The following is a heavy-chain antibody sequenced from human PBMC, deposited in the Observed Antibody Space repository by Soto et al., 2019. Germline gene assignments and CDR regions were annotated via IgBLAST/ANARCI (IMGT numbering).Heavy chain of an antibody. CDR1: GGSISTGVWY. CDR3: ARVSAGGTRWFDS. Sequence: QVQLKESGPGLVKPSQTLSLTCSVSGGSISTGVWYWSWVREHPGKGLEWIGDIYYRGTTSYNPSLGSRVTISRDTSKNQVSLKVNSVTAADTAVYYCARVSAGGTRWFDSWGQGIRVTVSS. J-gene: IGHJ5*01. CDR2: IYYRGTT. D-gene: IGHD6-13*01. V-gene: IGHV4-31*03.